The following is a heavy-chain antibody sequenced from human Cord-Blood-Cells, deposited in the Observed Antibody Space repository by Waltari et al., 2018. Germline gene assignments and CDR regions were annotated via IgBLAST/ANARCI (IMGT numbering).Heavy chain of an antibody. V-gene: IGHV2-5*02. D-gene: IGHD5-12*01. J-gene: IGHJ4*02. CDR2: IYWDDDK. CDR1: GFSLRTRRLG. Sequence: QITLQASGPTLVKPTPTLTPPCTFPGFSLRTRRLGLGWLRQPPGKALEGLALIYWDDDKRYSPSLKSRLTITKDTSKNQVVLTMTNMDPVDTATYYCAHSREGGYDLIEWGQGTLVTVSS. CDR3: AHSREGGYDLIE.